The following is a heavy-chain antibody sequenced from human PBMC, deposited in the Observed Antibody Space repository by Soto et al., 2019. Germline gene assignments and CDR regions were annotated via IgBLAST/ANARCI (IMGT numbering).Heavy chain of an antibody. CDR3: AKSPLGYCSGGSCYPPHYFDY. J-gene: IGHJ4*02. CDR2: VGGSGDST. Sequence: GGAPRPSCAAPGFTFCKYAMSWVRPAPGKGGGGGSGVGGSGDSTYYADSVKGRFTISRDNSKDTLYLQMNSLRAEDTAVYYCAKSPLGYCSGGSCYPPHYFDYWGQGTLVTVSS. CDR1: GFTFCKYA. D-gene: IGHD2-15*01. V-gene: IGHV3-23*01.